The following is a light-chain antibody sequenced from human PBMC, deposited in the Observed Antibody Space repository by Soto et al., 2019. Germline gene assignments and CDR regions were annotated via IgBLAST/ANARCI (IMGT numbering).Light chain of an antibody. V-gene: IGKV3-20*01. Sequence: EIVLTQSPGTLSLSPGERVTLSCRASQNVRTNYLAWYQQKPGQAPRLLIYGASTRASGIPERFSGSGSGTDFTLTISRLEPEDFAVYYCQQYGSPPWTFGQGTKVDI. CDR1: QNVRTNY. J-gene: IGKJ1*01. CDR3: QQYGSPPWT. CDR2: GAS.